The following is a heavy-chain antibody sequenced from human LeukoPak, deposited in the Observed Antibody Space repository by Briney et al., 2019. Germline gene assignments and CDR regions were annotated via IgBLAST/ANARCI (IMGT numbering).Heavy chain of an antibody. Sequence: ASVTVSYMPSVYSFHHYFLHWLRQAPGQGLEWMGWISPNNGDTDYPQKFQGRVTMTRDTSITTGYMELSRLRSDDTALYYCARAHRIRSRGNSGAGYFDLWGRGTLVTVSS. D-gene: IGHD2-15*01. V-gene: IGHV1-2*02. J-gene: IGHJ2*01. CDR1: VYSFHHYF. CDR2: ISPNNGDT. CDR3: ARAHRIRSRGNSGAGYFDL.